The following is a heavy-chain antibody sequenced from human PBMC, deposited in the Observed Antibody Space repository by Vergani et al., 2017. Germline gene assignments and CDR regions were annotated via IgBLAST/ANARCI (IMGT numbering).Heavy chain of an antibody. CDR3: AKDWARLPFALLDV. V-gene: IGHV3-23*01. CDR1: GFTFSSYA. J-gene: IGHJ6*04. Sequence: EVQLLESGGGLVQPGGSLRLSCAASGFTFSSYAMSWVRQAPGKGLEWVSAISGSGGSTYYADSGKGRFTISRDNSKNTLYLQMNSLRAEDTAVYYCAKDWARLPFALLDVWGKGTAVTVSS. D-gene: IGHD3-16*01. CDR2: ISGSGGST.